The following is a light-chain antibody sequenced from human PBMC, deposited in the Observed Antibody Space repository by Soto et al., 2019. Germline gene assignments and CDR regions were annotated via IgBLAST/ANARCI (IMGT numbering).Light chain of an antibody. Sequence: DIQMTQSPSSVSASVGDRVTITCRASQGINSRLAWYQQKPGEAPKLLIYGVSSLQSGVPSRFSGSGSGTEFTLTISSLQPDDFATYYCQHYNSYSEAFGQGTKVDI. V-gene: IGKV1D-16*01. CDR2: GVS. CDR1: QGINSR. J-gene: IGKJ1*01. CDR3: QHYNSYSEA.